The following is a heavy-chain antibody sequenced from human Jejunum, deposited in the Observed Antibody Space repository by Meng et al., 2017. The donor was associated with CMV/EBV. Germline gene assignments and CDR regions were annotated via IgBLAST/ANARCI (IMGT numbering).Heavy chain of an antibody. J-gene: IGHJ4*02. CDR2: IYASGNT. V-gene: IGHV4-61*02. Sequence: LTCTVSGCSISSGNYYWSWIRQPAGKGLEWIGRIYASGNTNYKPSLNSRVTMSVDTSKNQFSLKLNSVAAADTAVYYCVRGGDGYLYWGQGTLVTVSS. CDR1: GCSISSGNYY. D-gene: IGHD5-24*01. CDR3: VRGGDGYLY.